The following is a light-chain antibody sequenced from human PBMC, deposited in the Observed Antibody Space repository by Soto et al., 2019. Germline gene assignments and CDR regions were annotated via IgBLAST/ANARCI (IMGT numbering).Light chain of an antibody. V-gene: IGKV2-28*01. J-gene: IGKJ2*01. CDR2: LGS. CDR3: MQALQTPYT. CDR1: HSLQQSNGYTY. Sequence: EIVMTQSPLSLSVTPGEPASISCRSSHSLQQSNGYTYLDWYLQKPGQSPQLLIYLGSNRASGVPDRLSGSGSGTDFTLKISRVAAEDVGVYYCMQALQTPYTFGQGTKLEIK.